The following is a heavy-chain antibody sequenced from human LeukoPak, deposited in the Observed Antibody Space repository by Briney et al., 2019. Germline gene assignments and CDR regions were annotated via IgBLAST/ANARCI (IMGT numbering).Heavy chain of an antibody. J-gene: IGHJ4*02. CDR3: ARVSRGNSVGGDY. CDR2: IYYSGST. CDR1: GGSISSSY. D-gene: IGHD4-23*01. Sequence: SETLSLTCTVSGGSISSSYWSWIRQPPGKGLEWIGYIYYSGSTNYNPSLKSRVTISVDTSKNQFSLKLSSVTAADTAVYYCARVSRGNSVGGDYWGQGTLVTVSS. V-gene: IGHV4-59*01.